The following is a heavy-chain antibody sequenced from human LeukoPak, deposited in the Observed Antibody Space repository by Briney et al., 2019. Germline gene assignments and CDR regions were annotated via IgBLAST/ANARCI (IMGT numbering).Heavy chain of an antibody. Sequence: SETLSLTCAVYGGSFSGYYWSWIRQPPGKGLEWIGEINHSGSTNYNPSLKSRVTISVDTSKNQFSLKLSSVTAADTAVYYCAREGRMTTSYYFDYWGQGTLVAVSS. J-gene: IGHJ4*02. D-gene: IGHD4-11*01. CDR3: AREGRMTTSYYFDY. V-gene: IGHV4-34*01. CDR1: GGSFSGYY. CDR2: INHSGST.